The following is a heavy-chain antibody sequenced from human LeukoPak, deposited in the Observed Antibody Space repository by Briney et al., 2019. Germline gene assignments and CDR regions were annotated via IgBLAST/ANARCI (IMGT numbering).Heavy chain of an antibody. D-gene: IGHD5-18*01. V-gene: IGHV4-4*07. Sequence: SETLSLTCTVSGGSISNYYWSWIRQPAGKGLEWIGRIYTSGSTSYNPSLKSRVTMSVDTSKNQFSLKLSSVTAADTAVYYCAREGGYSYGDAPLHFDHWGQGILVTVSS. CDR1: GGSISNYY. CDR3: AREGGYSYGDAPLHFDH. CDR2: IYTSGST. J-gene: IGHJ4*02.